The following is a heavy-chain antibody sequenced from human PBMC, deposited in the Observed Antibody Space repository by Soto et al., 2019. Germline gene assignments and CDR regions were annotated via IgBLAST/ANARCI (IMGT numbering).Heavy chain of an antibody. CDR1: GVSLSSYY. J-gene: IGHJ4*02. CDR2: ISYSGST. Sequence: PSDTLSPTCTLSGVSLSSYYCTWLRKPPGTGLEWIGYISYSGSTYYNPSLKSRVTISADTSKNQFSLRMNSMIAADTAVYYCARADPDASVGYWGQGTLVTGS. CDR3: ARADPDASVGY. V-gene: IGHV4-59*07. D-gene: IGHD2-15*01.